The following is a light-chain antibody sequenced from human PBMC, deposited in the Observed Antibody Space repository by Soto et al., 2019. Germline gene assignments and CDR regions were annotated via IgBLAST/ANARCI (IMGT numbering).Light chain of an antibody. CDR3: QQYHDTGT. V-gene: IGKV3-20*01. Sequence: EIVLTQSPGTLSLSPGERATLSCRASQSVSSTFLAWYQQKPGQAPRLLISGASSRATGIPDRFSGSGSATEFTLTISRLETEDFAVYYCQQYHDTGTFGQGTKV. CDR2: GAS. J-gene: IGKJ1*01. CDR1: QSVSSTF.